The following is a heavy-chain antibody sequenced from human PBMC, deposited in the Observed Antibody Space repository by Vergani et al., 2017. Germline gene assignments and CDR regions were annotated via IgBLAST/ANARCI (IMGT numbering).Heavy chain of an antibody. CDR2: IRDKTYNYAT. CDR1: GLTFVALA. Sequence: EVQLVESGGGLVQPGGPRTPPCEPLGLTFVALACHWVPRTSGKGLEWIGRIRDKTYNYATAYAVSVKGRFIISRDDSKKTAYLQMNRLTIEDTAVYYCYYDFWAGYESGDVWGKGTTVTVSS. D-gene: IGHD3-3*01. CDR3: YYDFWAGYESGDV. J-gene: IGHJ6*04. V-gene: IGHV3-73*02.